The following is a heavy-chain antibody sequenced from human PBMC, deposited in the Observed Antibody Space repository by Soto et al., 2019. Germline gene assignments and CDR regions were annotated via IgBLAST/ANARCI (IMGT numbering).Heavy chain of an antibody. V-gene: IGHV1-69*12. CDR1: GGTFSSYA. CDR3: AREWIVGANTRRPH. Sequence: QVQLVQSGAEVKKPGSSVKVSCKASGGTFSSYAISWVRQAPRHGLEWMGGIIPMFGTVNYEQKFQDRGTITADESTSTDHMELSSLGSEDTAVYCCAREWIVGANTRRPHWGQGTLVTVS. CDR2: IIPMFGTV. J-gene: IGHJ1*01. D-gene: IGHD1-26*01.